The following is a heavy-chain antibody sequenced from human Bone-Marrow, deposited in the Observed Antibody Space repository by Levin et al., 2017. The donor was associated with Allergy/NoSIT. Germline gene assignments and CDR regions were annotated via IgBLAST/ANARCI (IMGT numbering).Heavy chain of an antibody. CDR1: GYSFTNYW. J-gene: IGHJ6*02. D-gene: IGHD3-16*02. V-gene: IGHV5-51*01. CDR3: ARLPRTNAFGGFISHYDYAMDV. Sequence: GESLKISCKGSGYSFTNYWIAWVRQMPGKGLEWLGSIYPHDSDTRYSPYFRGQVTISADKSINTAYLYRSSLRAPDTAIYFCARLPRTNAFGGFISHYDYAMDVWGQGTTVTVFS. CDR2: IYPHDSDT.